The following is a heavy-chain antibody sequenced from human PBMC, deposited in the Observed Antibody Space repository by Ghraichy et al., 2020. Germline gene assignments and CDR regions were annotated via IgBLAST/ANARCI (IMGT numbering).Heavy chain of an antibody. J-gene: IGHJ4*02. D-gene: IGHD3-22*01. CDR2: IWYDGSNK. Sequence: GGSLRLSCAASGFTFSSYGMHWFRQAPGKGLEWVAVIWYDGSNKYYADSVKGRFTISRDNSKNTLYLQMNSLRAEDTAVYYCAREEYYYDSSGYYLDYWGQGTLVTVSS. CDR3: AREEYYYDSSGYYLDY. CDR1: GFTFSSYG. V-gene: IGHV3-33*01.